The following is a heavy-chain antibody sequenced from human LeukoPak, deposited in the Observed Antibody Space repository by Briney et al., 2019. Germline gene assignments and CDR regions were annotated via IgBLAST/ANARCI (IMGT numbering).Heavy chain of an antibody. J-gene: IGHJ4*02. CDR1: GGTFSSYT. CDR2: IIPILGIA. V-gene: IGHV1-69*02. CDR3: ARVGSYQEYYFDY. D-gene: IGHD1-26*01. Sequence: SVKVSCNASGGTFSSYTISWVRQAPGQGLEWMGRIIPILGIANYAQKFQGRVTITADKSTSTAYMELSSLRSEDTAVYYCARVGSYQEYYFDYWGQGTLVTVSS.